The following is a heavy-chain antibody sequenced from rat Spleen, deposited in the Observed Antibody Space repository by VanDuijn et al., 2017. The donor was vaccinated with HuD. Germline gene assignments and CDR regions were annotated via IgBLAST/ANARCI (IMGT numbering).Heavy chain of an antibody. CDR3: TREEGIDSRWFAY. Sequence: APGKGLEWVASITTTGGGTYHPDSVKGRFTISRDNAKSTLYLQMNSLRSEDTATYYCTREEGIDSRWFAYWGQGVMVTVSS. CDR2: ITTTGGGT. V-gene: IGHV5-31*01. J-gene: IGHJ2*01. D-gene: IGHD1-11*01.